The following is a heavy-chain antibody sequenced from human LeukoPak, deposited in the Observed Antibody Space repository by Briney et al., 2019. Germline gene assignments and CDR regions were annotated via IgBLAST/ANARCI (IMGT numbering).Heavy chain of an antibody. CDR1: RFTFSSFG. CDR3: AKGRYYGSGNSFAYFQH. CDR2: ISYDGSNK. D-gene: IGHD3-10*01. V-gene: IGHV3-30*18. Sequence: GGSLRLSCAASRFTFSSFGMHRVRQAPGKGPEWVAVISYDGSNKYYADSVKGRFTISRDNSKNTLYLQMNSLRAEDTAVYYCAKGRYYGSGNSFAYFQHWGQGTLVTVSS. J-gene: IGHJ1*01.